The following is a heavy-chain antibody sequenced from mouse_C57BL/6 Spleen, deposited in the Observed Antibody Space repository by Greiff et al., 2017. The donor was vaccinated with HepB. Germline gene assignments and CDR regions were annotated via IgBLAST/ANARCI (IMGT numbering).Heavy chain of an antibody. CDR1: GFTFTDYY. J-gene: IGHJ2*01. CDR2: IRNKANGYTT. CDR3: ARWGTGGDY. V-gene: IGHV7-3*01. D-gene: IGHD3-3*01. Sequence: EVNLVESGGGLVQPGGSLSLSCAASGFTFTDYYMSWVRQPPGKALEWLGFIRNKANGYTTEYSASVKGRFTISRDNSQSILYLQMNALRAEDSATYYCARWGTGGDYWGQGTTLTVSS.